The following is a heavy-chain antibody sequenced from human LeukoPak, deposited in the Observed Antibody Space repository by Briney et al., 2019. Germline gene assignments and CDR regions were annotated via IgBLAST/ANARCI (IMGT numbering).Heavy chain of an antibody. V-gene: IGHV3-49*04. D-gene: IGHD3-10*01. J-gene: IGHJ5*02. CDR3: TRGLMVRGVIENWFDP. Sequence: GGSLRLSCTASGFTFGDYALSWVRQAPGKGLEWVGFIRSKAYGGTTGYAASVKGRFTISRDDSKSIAYLQMNSLKTEDTAVYYCTRGLMVRGVIENWFDPWGQGTLVTVSS. CDR2: IRSKAYGGTT. CDR1: GFTFGDYA.